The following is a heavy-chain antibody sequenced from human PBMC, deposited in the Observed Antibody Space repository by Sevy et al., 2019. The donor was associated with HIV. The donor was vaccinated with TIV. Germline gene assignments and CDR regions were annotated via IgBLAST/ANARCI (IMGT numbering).Heavy chain of an antibody. CDR1: GFTFSSYW. CDR2: IKKDGSGK. V-gene: IGHV3-7*03. Sequence: GGSLRLSCAASGFTFSSYWMSWVRQAPGKGLEWVAKIKKDGSGKYYVDSVKGRFTISRDNAKNSLYLQMNSLRVEHTAMYYCARDCSSTNCLWGLDVWGQGTTLTVSS. D-gene: IGHD2-2*01. J-gene: IGHJ6*02. CDR3: ARDCSSTNCLWGLDV.